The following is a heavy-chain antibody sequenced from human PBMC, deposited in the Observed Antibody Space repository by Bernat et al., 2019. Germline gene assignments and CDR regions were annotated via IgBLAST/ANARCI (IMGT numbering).Heavy chain of an antibody. Sequence: EVQLVESGGGLVKPGGSLRLSCAASGFTFSNAWMNWVRQAPGKGLEWVGRIKSKTDGGTTDYAAPVKGRFTISRDDSKNTLYLQMNSLKTEDTAVYYCTTYSTSYDRTDLDYWGQGTLVTVSS. J-gene: IGHJ4*02. CDR3: TTYSTSYDRTDLDY. CDR1: GFTFSNAW. CDR2: IKSKTDGGTT. V-gene: IGHV3-15*07. D-gene: IGHD3-22*01.